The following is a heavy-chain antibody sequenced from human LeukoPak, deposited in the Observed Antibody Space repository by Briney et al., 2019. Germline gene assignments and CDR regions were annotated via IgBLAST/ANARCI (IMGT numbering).Heavy chain of an antibody. J-gene: IGHJ4*02. CDR2: FNPSGGGT. CDR3: AVGLTVTYLDY. V-gene: IGHV1-46*01. D-gene: IGHD4-17*01. Sequence: GASVKVSCKASGYTFTSYYMHWVRQAPGQGLEWMGIFNPSGGGTTYAQKFQGRVTLTRDTSTTTVYMELSSLRSEDTAVYYCAVGLTVTYLDYWGQGTLVTVSS. CDR1: GYTFTSYY.